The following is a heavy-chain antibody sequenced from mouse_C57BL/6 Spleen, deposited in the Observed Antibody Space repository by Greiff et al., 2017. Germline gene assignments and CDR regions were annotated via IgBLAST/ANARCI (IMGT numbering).Heavy chain of an antibody. CDR1: GYTFTDYY. J-gene: IGHJ2*01. CDR3: ARGRGVYYYGSSYDFDY. V-gene: IGHV1-26*01. CDR2: INPNNGGT. D-gene: IGHD1-1*01. Sequence: EVKLQQSGPELVKPGASVKISCKASGYTFTDYYMNWVKQSHGKSLEWIGDINPNNGGTSYKQKFKGKATLTVDKSYSPAYMERRSLTSEDSAVYYCARGRGVYYYGSSYDFDYWGQGTTLTISS.